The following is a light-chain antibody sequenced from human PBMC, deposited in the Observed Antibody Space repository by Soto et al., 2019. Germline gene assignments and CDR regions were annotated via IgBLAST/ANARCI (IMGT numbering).Light chain of an antibody. J-gene: IGKJ3*01. CDR1: QGIDTY. CDR3: QKYTRAPFT. Sequence: DIQMTQSPSSLSASVGDRVTITCRASQGIDTYLAWYQQKPGQVPKLLIYAASTLQSGFPSRFSGSGSGTDFTLTISSLQPEDVATYFCQKYTRAPFTFGPGNKVDIK. CDR2: AAS. V-gene: IGKV1-27*01.